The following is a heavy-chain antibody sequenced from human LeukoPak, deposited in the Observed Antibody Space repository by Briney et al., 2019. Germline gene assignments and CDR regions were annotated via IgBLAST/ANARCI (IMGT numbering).Heavy chain of an antibody. Sequence: SETLSLTCTVSGCSISSGDYYRSWIRQSPGKGLEWIGYIYYSGSTYYHPSLKSRVTISVDTSKNQFSLKLNSVTATDTAVYYCARHYGPWGQGTLVTVSS. CDR3: ARHYGP. CDR2: IYYSGST. D-gene: IGHD3-16*01. CDR1: GCSISSGDYY. J-gene: IGHJ4*02. V-gene: IGHV4-30-4*01.